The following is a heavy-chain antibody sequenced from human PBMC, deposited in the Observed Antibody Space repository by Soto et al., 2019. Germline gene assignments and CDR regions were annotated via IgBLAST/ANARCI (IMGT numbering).Heavy chain of an antibody. J-gene: IGHJ6*02. D-gene: IGHD4-4*01. CDR3: ARVVMTTVPASYYYGMDV. Sequence: SAKVYCTASGGPFSSYAIIWLRQAPDQGLEWMGRIIPFIGTANYAQKFQGKVTITADESTSTAYMELTSLRSEDTAVYYCARVVMTTVPASYYYGMDVWGQGTTVTVSS. V-gene: IGHV1-69*11. CDR1: GGPFSSYA. CDR2: IIPFIGTA.